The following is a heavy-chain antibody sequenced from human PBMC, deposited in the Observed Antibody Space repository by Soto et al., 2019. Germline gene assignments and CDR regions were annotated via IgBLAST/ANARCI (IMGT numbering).Heavy chain of an antibody. D-gene: IGHD6-6*01. CDR2: IYYSGRT. V-gene: IGHV4-39*01. J-gene: IGHJ5*02. CDR3: VKDYSNSSKWFDP. Sequence: SETLSLTCTVSGGSISSSSYYWGWIRQPPGKGLEWIGSIYYSGRTFYNQSLTSRVTISVDTSMNLLSLKLSSVTASDTAVYYCVKDYSNSSKWFDPWGQGTLVTVSS. CDR1: GGSISSSSYY.